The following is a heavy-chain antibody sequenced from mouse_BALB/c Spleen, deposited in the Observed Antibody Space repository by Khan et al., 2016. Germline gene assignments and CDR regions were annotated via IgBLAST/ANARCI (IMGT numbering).Heavy chain of an antibody. CDR3: AREGLRREFAY. V-gene: IGHV5-4*02. Sequence: EVELVESGGGLVKPGGSLKLSCAASGFTFSDNYMYWVRQTPEKRLEWVATISDGGSYTYYQDSVKGRFTISRDNAKNNLYLQMSSLKSEDTAMYYCAREGLRREFAYWGQGTLVTVSA. CDR1: GFTFSDNY. CDR2: ISDGGSYT. D-gene: IGHD2-4*01. J-gene: IGHJ3*01.